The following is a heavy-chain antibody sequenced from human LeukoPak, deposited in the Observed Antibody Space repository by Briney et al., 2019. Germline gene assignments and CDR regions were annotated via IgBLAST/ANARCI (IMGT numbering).Heavy chain of an antibody. Sequence: ASVKVSCKASGYTFTNYYMHWVRQAPGQGLEWMGIINPSGGSTNYAQKFQGRVTMARDTSTSTVYMELSSLRSEDTAMYYCARVITAAGNLVPFQHWGQGTLVTVSS. J-gene: IGHJ1*01. CDR3: ARVITAAGNLVPFQH. CDR2: INPSGGST. D-gene: IGHD6-13*01. CDR1: GYTFTNYY. V-gene: IGHV1-46*01.